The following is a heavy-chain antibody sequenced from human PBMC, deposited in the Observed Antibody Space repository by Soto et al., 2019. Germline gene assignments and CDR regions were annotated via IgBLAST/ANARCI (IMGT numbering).Heavy chain of an antibody. V-gene: IGHV1-69*13. CDR3: ARDGRSSYSSGWYYFDY. CDR2: IIPLFDTT. D-gene: IGHD6-19*01. CDR1: GVTFSSYG. J-gene: IGHJ4*02. Sequence: SVKVSCNASGVTFSSYGISWVRQAPGQGLEWMGGIIPLFDTTNYAQKFQGRVTIIADESTSTVHMELSSLRSEDTAVYYCARDGRSSYSSGWYYFDYWGQGTLVTVSS.